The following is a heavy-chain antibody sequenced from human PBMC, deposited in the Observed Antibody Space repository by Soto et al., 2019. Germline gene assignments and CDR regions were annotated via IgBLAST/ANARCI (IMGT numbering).Heavy chain of an antibody. Sequence: HPGGSLRLSCAASGFTFSSYAMHWVRQAPGKGLEWVAIISYDGSNKYYGDSVKGRFTISRDKAKNTLYLQMNSLRAEDTAVDYCAREGVVRGVIYYYSYYGLDVWGQGTTVTVSS. J-gene: IGHJ6*02. V-gene: IGHV3-30-3*01. CDR1: GFTFSSYA. D-gene: IGHD3-10*01. CDR3: AREGVVRGVIYYYSYYGLDV. CDR2: ISYDGSNK.